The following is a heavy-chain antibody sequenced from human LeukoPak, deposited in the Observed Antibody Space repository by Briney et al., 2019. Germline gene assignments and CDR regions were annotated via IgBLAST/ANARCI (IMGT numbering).Heavy chain of an antibody. CDR1: GFSLSTRGVG. CDR2: IYWDDDK. CDR3: ARVPAMGSPFDY. V-gene: IGHV2-5*02. Sequence: SGPTLLKPTQTLTLTCTFSGFSLSTRGVGVGWIRQPPGKALEWLALIYWDDDKRYSPSLKSRLTITKDTSKNQVVLTMTNMDPVDTATYYCARVPAMGSPFDYWGQGTLVTVSS. J-gene: IGHJ4*02. D-gene: IGHD5-18*01.